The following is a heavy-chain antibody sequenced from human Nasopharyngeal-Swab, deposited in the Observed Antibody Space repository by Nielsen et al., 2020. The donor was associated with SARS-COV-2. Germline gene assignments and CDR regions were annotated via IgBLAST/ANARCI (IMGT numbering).Heavy chain of an antibody. CDR2: IKSETDGGTT. D-gene: IGHD6-13*01. Sequence: VRQAPGKGLEWVGRIKSETDGGTTDYAAPVKGRFTISRDDSKNTLYLQMNSLKTEDTAVYYCTTDVDSSSWHYYYYGMDVWGRGTTVTVSS. CDR3: TTDVDSSSWHYYYYGMDV. V-gene: IGHV3-15*01. J-gene: IGHJ6*02.